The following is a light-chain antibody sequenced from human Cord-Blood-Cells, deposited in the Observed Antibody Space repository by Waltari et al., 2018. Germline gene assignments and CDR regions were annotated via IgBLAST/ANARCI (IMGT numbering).Light chain of an antibody. Sequence: EIVLTQSPGTLSLSPGERATLSCRASQSVSSSYLAWYQQKPGQAPRLLIYGASSRATGIPDRISGSGSGTDVTLTISRLEPDDVAVYYCQQYGSSPPLTFGGGTKVEIK. V-gene: IGKV3-20*01. CDR2: GAS. CDR1: QSVSSSY. J-gene: IGKJ4*01. CDR3: QQYGSSPPLT.